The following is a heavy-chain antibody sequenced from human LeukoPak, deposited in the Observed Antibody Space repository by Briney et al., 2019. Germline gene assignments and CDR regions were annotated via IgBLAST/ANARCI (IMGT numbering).Heavy chain of an antibody. CDR1: GFAFSSYS. D-gene: IGHD1-26*01. Sequence: GGSLRLSCAASGFAFSSYSMNWVRQAPGKGLEWVSSISSSSSHIYYADSVKGRFTIPRDNAKNSLNLQMNSLRAEDTAVYYCARDTPRGGGMDVWGQGTTVTVSS. V-gene: IGHV3-21*01. J-gene: IGHJ6*02. CDR3: ARDTPRGGGMDV. CDR2: ISSSSSHI.